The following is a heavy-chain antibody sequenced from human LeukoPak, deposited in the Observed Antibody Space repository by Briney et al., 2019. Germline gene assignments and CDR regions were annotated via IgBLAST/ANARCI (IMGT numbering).Heavy chain of an antibody. CDR1: GFTFSSYG. CDR3: AKDYGVVVAYYFDY. Sequence: PGRSLRLSCAASGFTFSSYGMHWVRQAPGKGLGGVAVIWYDGSNKYYADSVKGRFTISRDNSKNTLYLQMNSLRAEDTAVYYCAKDYGVVVAYYFDYWGQGTLVTVSS. J-gene: IGHJ4*02. CDR2: IWYDGSNK. V-gene: IGHV3-33*06. D-gene: IGHD2-15*01.